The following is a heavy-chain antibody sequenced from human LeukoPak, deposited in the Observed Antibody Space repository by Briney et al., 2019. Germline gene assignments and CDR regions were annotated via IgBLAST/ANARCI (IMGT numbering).Heavy chain of an antibody. Sequence: SETLSLTCTVSGGSISSYYWSWIQRPAGKGLEWIGRIYTSGSTNYNPSLKSRVTMSVDTSKNQFSLKLSSVTAADTAVYYCARGGYSSGWWDYWGQGTLVTVSS. CDR2: IYTSGST. D-gene: IGHD6-19*01. CDR3: ARGGYSSGWWDY. CDR1: GGSISSYY. V-gene: IGHV4-4*07. J-gene: IGHJ4*02.